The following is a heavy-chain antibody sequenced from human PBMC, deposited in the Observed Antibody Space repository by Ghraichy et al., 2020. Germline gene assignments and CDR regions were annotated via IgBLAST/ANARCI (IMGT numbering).Heavy chain of an antibody. CDR2: ISGSGIST. V-gene: IGHV3-23*01. J-gene: IGHJ2*01. D-gene: IGHD3-22*01. CDR1: GFTFSNYA. CDR3: AKSPAPNNNDGSGYYQSNWYFGL. Sequence: GESLNISCAASGFTFSNYAMSWVRQAPGKGLEWVSGISGSGISTYYADSVKGRFTISRDNSKNTLNLQMNSLRAEDTAVYYCAKSPAPNNNDGSGYYQSNWYFGLWGRATLVTVSS.